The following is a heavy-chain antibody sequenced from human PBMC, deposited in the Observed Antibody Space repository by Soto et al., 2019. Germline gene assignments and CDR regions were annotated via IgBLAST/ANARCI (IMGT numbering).Heavy chain of an antibody. D-gene: IGHD3-22*01. CDR3: ARDGDYDSSGYLDY. Sequence: GGSLRLSCAASGFTFSSYSMHWVRQAPGKGLEWVAVISYDGSNKYYADSVKGRFTISRDNSKNTLYLQMNSLRAEDTAVYYCARDGDYDSSGYLDYWGQGTLVTVSS. CDR1: GFTFSSYS. CDR2: ISYDGSNK. J-gene: IGHJ4*02. V-gene: IGHV3-30*03.